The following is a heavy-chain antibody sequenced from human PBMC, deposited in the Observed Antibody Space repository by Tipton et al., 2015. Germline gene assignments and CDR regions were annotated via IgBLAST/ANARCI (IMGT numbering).Heavy chain of an antibody. CDR1: GGSVTSGSYY. CDR3: AGALFGQLNWFDP. CDR2: VSYTGNT. J-gene: IGHJ5*02. D-gene: IGHD3-10*01. V-gene: IGHV4-61*10. Sequence: TLSLTCSVSGGSVTSGSYYWTWIRQTAGKGLEWIGRVSYTGNTNFNPSLNSRVTMSVDTSKNQFSLKLSSVTAADTAIYYCAGALFGQLNWFDPWGQGTLVTVSA.